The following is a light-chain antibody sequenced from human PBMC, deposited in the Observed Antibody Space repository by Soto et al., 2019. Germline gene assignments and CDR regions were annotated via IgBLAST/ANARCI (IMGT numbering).Light chain of an antibody. CDR2: GND. J-gene: IGLJ2*01. Sequence: QPVLTQPPSASGTPGQRVTISCSGSSSNIGGNTVNWYQQFPGTAPKLLIFGNDQRPSGVPDRFSGSKSGTSASLAVSGLQSEDEADYYCAAWDDRLKGPVFGGGTKVTVL. CDR1: SSNIGGNT. CDR3: AAWDDRLKGPV. V-gene: IGLV1-44*01.